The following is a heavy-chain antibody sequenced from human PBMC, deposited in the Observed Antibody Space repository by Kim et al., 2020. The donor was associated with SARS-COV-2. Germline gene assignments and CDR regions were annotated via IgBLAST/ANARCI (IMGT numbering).Heavy chain of an antibody. CDR3: ATAVSQTYYYGMDV. CDR1: GFTFSNYA. Sequence: GGSLRLSCAASGFTFSNYAMNWVRQAPGKGLEWVSAISVGTGSTYYADSVKGRFTISRDNSKSTLSLQMSSLRAEDTAVYYCATAVSQTYYYGMDVWGPGAPGTVSS. D-gene: IGHD2-8*01. CDR2: ISVGTGST. J-gene: IGHJ6*02. V-gene: IGHV3-23*01.